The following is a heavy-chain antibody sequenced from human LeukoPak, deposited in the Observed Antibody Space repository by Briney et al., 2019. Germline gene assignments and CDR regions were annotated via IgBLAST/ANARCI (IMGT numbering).Heavy chain of an antibody. D-gene: IGHD6-19*01. CDR2: IIPIFGTA. Sequence: GASVKVSFTASGGTFISYAISWERQAPGQGLEWMGGIIPIFGTANYAQKFQGRVTITADESTSTAYMELSSLRSEDTAVYYCARQEDSSGWYHYWGQGTLVTVSP. CDR3: ARQEDSSGWYHY. CDR1: GGTFISYA. V-gene: IGHV1-69*13. J-gene: IGHJ4*02.